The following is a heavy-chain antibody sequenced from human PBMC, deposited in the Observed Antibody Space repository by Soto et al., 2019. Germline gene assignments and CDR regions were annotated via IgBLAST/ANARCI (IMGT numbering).Heavy chain of an antibody. V-gene: IGHV3-33*01. J-gene: IGHJ5*02. CDR1: GFTFSSYG. CDR2: IWYDGSNK. D-gene: IGHD6-13*01. CDR3: AREQSPVTIAAAGLNWFDP. Sequence: QVQLVESGGGVVQPGRSLRLSCAASGFTFSSYGMHWVRQAPGKGLEWVAVIWYDGSNKYYADSVKGRFTISRDNSKNTLYLQMNSLRAEDTAVYYCAREQSPVTIAAAGLNWFDPWGQGTLVTVSS.